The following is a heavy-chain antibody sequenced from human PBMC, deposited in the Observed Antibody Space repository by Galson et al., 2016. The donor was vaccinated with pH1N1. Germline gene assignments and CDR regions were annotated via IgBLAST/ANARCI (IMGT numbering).Heavy chain of an antibody. CDR2: IYTSGST. D-gene: IGHD1-26*01. J-gene: IGHJ4*02. CDR1: GGSISSGSYY. CDR3: ARVRHEWVLGGNYVDY. V-gene: IGHV4-61*09. Sequence: TLSLTCTVSGGSISSGSYYCSWIRQPAGKGLEWIGYIYTSGSTNYNPSLKSRVTISVDTSKNQFSLKLSSVTAADTAVYYGARVRHEWVLGGNYVDYWGQGTLVTVSS.